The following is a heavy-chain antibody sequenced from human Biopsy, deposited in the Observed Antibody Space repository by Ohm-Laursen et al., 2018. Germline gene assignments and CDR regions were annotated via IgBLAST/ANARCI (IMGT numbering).Heavy chain of an antibody. J-gene: IGHJ4*02. V-gene: IGHV3-33*01. CDR2: IWSDGNNK. D-gene: IGHD3-22*01. CDR1: GFTFSRHC. Sequence: SLRLSCAASGFTFSRHCMHWVRQAPGKGLAWVAGIWSDGNNKYYADSVKGRFTISRDTSRNTLYMQMNSLRVEDTALYYCARDAEEFDSSGPRFDYWGQGTLVTVSS. CDR3: ARDAEEFDSSGPRFDY.